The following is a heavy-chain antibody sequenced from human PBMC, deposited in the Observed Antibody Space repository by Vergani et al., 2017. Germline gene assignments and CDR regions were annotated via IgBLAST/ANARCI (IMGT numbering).Heavy chain of an antibody. CDR2: ISWNSGSI. J-gene: IGHJ4*02. CDR1: GFTFDDYA. D-gene: IGHD2-2*01. V-gene: IGHV3-9*01. CDR3: AKDGVVVPAAMGGADY. Sequence: EVQLVESGGGLVQPGRSLRLSCAASGFTFDDYAMHWVRQAPGKGLEWVSGISWNSGSIGYADSVKGRFTISRDNAKNSLYLQMNSLRAEDTAVYYCAKDGVVVPAAMGGADYWGQGTLVTVSS.